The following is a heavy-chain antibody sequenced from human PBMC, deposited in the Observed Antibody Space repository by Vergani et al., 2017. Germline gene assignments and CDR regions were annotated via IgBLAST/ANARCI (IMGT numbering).Heavy chain of an antibody. J-gene: IGHJ6*03. D-gene: IGHD1-26*01. CDR2: ISSSSSYI. CDR3: AGGGGTKNYYYYYMDV. V-gene: IGHV3-21*01. CDR1: GFTFSSYS. Sequence: EVQLVESGGGLVKPGGSLRLSCAASGFTFSSYSMNWVRPAPGKGLGWASSISSSSSYIYYADSVKSRFTISRDNAKNSLYLQRNSLRAEDTAVYYWAGGGGTKNYYYYYMDVWGKGTTVTASS.